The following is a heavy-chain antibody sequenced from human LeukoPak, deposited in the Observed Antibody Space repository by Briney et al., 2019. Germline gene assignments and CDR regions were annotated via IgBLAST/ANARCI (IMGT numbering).Heavy chain of an antibody. CDR3: ARSGYSYLPLIDY. CDR2: ISPNTGET. J-gene: IGHJ4*02. Sequence: GASVKVSCKASGYSFNNYNIHWVRQATGQGLEWVGWISPNTGETGYAQKFRGSVTMTRDTSISTAYMELSSLKSEDTAVYYCARSGYSYLPLIDYWGQGTLVTVSS. CDR1: GYSFNNYN. D-gene: IGHD5-18*01. V-gene: IGHV1-8*01.